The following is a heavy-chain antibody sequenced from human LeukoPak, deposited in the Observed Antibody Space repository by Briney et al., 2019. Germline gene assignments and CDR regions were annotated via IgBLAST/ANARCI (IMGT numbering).Heavy chain of an antibody. CDR2: ISYDGSNK. D-gene: IGHD6-6*01. CDR1: GFTFSSYG. V-gene: IGHV3-30*18. J-gene: IGHJ4*02. CDR3: AKDPSIAARPVY. Sequence: GGSLRLSCAASGFTFSSYGMHWVRQAPGKGLEWVAVISYDGSNKYYADSVKGRFTISRDNSKNTLYLQMNSLRAEDTAVYYCAKDPSIAARPVYWGQGTLVTVSS.